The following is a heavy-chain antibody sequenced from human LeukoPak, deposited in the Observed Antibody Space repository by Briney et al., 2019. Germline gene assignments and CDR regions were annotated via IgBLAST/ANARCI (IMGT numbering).Heavy chain of an antibody. J-gene: IGHJ3*02. V-gene: IGHV4-39*07. CDR2: IYYSGST. Sequence: SETLSLTCTVSGGSISSYYWGWIRQPPGKGLEWIGSIYYSGSTYYNPSLKSRVTISVDTSKNQFSLKLSSVTAADTAVYYCARDRVPSKVGAFDIWGQGTMVTVSS. CDR3: ARDRVPSKVGAFDI. CDR1: GGSISSYY.